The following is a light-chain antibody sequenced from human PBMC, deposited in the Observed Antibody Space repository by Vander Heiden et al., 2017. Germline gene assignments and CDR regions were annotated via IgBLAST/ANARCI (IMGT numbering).Light chain of an antibody. Sequence: QSALTQPASVSGPPGRSIALSCTGTSSDVGGYNSVSWYQQHPGKAPKLVIYDVTYRPSGVSNRFSGSKSGNTASLTISGLQNEDEADYYCSSYTSSSTLVFGTGTKVTVL. J-gene: IGLJ1*01. V-gene: IGLV2-14*03. CDR2: DVT. CDR1: SSDVGGYNS. CDR3: SSYTSSSTLV.